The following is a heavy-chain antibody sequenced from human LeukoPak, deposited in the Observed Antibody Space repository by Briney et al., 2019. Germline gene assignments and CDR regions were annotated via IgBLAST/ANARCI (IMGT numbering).Heavy chain of an antibody. J-gene: IGHJ4*02. V-gene: IGHV4-39*07. CDR3: ARDWRAVAGTGGGY. Sequence: SETLSLTCAVSGDSSSSSIYYWGWIRQPPGKGLEWIGSIDYSGTTYYNPSLKSRVTISVDTSKNQFSLKLSSVTAADTAVYYCARDWRAVAGTGGGYWGQGTLVTVSS. CDR2: IDYSGTT. CDR1: GDSSSSSIYY. D-gene: IGHD6-19*01.